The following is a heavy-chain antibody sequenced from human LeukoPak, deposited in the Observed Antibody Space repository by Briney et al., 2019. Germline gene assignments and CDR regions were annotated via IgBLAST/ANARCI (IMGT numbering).Heavy chain of an antibody. CDR3: ATTPYVAGIIDC. J-gene: IGHJ4*02. V-gene: IGHV4/OR15-8*01. CDR2: VYHDGSA. D-gene: IGHD6-19*01. Sequence: SETLSLTCAVSGASIESHSWWSWVRQPPGKGLEWIGEVYHDGSANYKPSLKSRVTISADTSRNHFSLKLSSVTAADTAVYYCATTPYVAGIIDCWGQGTLVTVSS. CDR1: GASIESHSW.